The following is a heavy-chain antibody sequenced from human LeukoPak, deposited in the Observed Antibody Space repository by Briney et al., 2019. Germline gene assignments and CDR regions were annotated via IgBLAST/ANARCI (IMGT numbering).Heavy chain of an antibody. V-gene: IGHV4-34*01. Sequence: SETLSLTCAVYGGSFSGYYWSWIRQPPGKGLEWIGEINHSGSTDYNPSLKSRVTMSVDTSKNQFSLKLSSVTAADTAVYYCARDGIGAGWYFDLWGRGTLVTVSS. CDR2: INHSGST. CDR1: GGSFSGYY. D-gene: IGHD1-26*01. CDR3: ARDGIGAGWYFDL. J-gene: IGHJ2*01.